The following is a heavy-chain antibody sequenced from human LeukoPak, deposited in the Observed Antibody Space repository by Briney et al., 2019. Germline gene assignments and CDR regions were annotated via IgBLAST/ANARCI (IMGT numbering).Heavy chain of an antibody. CDR2: ISSSSSYI. CDR1: GFTFSSYS. Sequence: GGSLRLSCAASGFTFSSYSMNWVSHAPGKGLEWVSSISSSSSYIYYADSVKSRFTITRDNAKNSLYLQKNSLRAEDTAVYYCGTAAASDYWGQGTLVTVSS. CDR3: GTAAASDY. J-gene: IGHJ4*02. V-gene: IGHV3-21*01. D-gene: IGHD6-13*01.